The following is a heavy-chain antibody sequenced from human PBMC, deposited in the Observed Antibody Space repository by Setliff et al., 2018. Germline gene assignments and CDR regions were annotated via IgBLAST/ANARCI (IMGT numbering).Heavy chain of an antibody. D-gene: IGHD5-12*01. CDR1: GGTFSSYG. V-gene: IGHV1-69*05. CDR3: AREGVDIRSSTDYRYYMDV. Sequence: SVKVSCKASGGTFSSYGVTWVRRAPGQGLEWMGGTIPMFGSANYAQKFQGRVTIITDEFTGTAYMELSSLRTEDTAVYYCAREGVDIRSSTDYRYYMDVWGKGTTVTVSS. J-gene: IGHJ6*03. CDR2: TIPMFGSA.